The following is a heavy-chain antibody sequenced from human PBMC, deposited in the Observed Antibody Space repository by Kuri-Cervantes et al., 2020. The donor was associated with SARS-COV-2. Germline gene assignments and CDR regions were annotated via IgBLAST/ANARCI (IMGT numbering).Heavy chain of an antibody. CDR1: GFTFSGHW. D-gene: IGHD2-2*02. J-gene: IGHJ4*02. V-gene: IGHV3-48*04. CDR2: ISSSGSTI. Sequence: GESLKISCAASGFTFSGHWIHWVRQAPGKGLEWVSYISSSGSTIYYADSVKGRFTISRDNAKNSLYLQMNSLRAEDTAVYYCARGYCSSTSCYRRTSFDYWGQGTLVTVSS. CDR3: ARGYCSSTSCYRRTSFDY.